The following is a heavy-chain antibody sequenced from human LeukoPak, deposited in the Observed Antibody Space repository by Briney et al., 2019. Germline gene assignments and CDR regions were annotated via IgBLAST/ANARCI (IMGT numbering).Heavy chain of an antibody. J-gene: IGHJ4*02. CDR1: GFTFSSNA. Sequence: PGGSLRLSCAASGFTFSSNAMHWVRQAPGKGLGWVAVLSYDGSNKHYADSVKGRFTISRDNSKNMLYLQMNSLRVEDTAVYYCARSLGGYAQSYFDSWGQGTLVTVSS. D-gene: IGHD3-16*01. V-gene: IGHV3-30*04. CDR2: LSYDGSNK. CDR3: ARSLGGYAQSYFDS.